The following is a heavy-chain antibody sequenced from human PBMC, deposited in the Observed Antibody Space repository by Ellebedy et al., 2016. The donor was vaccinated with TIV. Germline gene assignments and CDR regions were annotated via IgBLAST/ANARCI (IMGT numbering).Heavy chain of an antibody. CDR2: IRRKAYGWTT. V-gene: IGHV3-49*03. CDR3: TIGISSGWYYFDS. J-gene: IGHJ4*02. Sequence: PGGSLRLSCTASGFTFGDYAMSWFRQAPGKGLEWVGFIRRKAYGWTTEYAASVKGRFTISRDDSKSIAYLQMNSLKTEDTAVYYCTIGISSGWYYFDSWGQGTLVTVSS. D-gene: IGHD6-19*01. CDR1: GFTFGDYA.